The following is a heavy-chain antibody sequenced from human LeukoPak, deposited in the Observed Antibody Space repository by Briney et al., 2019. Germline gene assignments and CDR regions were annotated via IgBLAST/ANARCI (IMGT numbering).Heavy chain of an antibody. CDR2: IKSKTDGGTT. CDR3: TTVIPVDYYDSSGFRRAEYFQH. Sequence: GGSLRLSCAASGFTFSNAWMNWVRQAPGKGLEWVGRIKSKTDGGTTDYAAPVKGRFTISRDDSKNTLYLQMNSLKTEDTAVYYCTTVIPVDYYDSSGFRRAEYFQHWGQAPWSPSPQ. D-gene: IGHD3-22*01. J-gene: IGHJ1*01. CDR1: GFTFSNAW. V-gene: IGHV3-15*07.